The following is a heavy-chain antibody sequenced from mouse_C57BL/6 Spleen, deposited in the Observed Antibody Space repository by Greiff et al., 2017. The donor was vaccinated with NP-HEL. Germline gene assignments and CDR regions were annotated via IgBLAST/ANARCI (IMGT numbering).Heavy chain of an antibody. CDR2: IYPGSGST. V-gene: IGHV1-55*01. CDR1: GYTFTSYW. D-gene: IGHD2-4*01. CDR3: ARGIYYDYDEGYFDV. Sequence: QVQLQQPGAELVKPGASVKMSCKASGYTFTSYWITWVKQRPGQGLEWIGDIYPGSGSTNYNEKFKSKATLTVDTSSSTAYMQLSSLTSEDSAVYYCARGIYYDYDEGYFDVWGTGTTVTVSS. J-gene: IGHJ1*03.